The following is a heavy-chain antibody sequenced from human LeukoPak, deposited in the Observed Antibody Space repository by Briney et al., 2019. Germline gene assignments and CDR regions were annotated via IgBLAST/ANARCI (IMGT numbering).Heavy chain of an antibody. D-gene: IGHD3-9*01. Sequence: PGGSLRLSCAASGFTVSSNYMSWVRQAPGKGLEWVSVIYSGGSTYYADSVKGRFTISRDNSKNTLYLQMNSLRAEDTAAYYCASLYYDILTGYSEYFQHWGQGTLVTVSS. CDR3: ASLYYDILTGYSEYFQH. J-gene: IGHJ1*01. V-gene: IGHV3-53*01. CDR1: GFTVSSNY. CDR2: IYSGGST.